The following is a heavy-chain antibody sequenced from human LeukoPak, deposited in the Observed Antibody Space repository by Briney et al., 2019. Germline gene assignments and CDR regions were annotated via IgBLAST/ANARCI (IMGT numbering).Heavy chain of an antibody. CDR2: IYSGGST. CDR3: ARDDSRGYFDY. Sequence: GGSLRLSCAASGFTVSSNYMSWVRQAPGKGLEWVSVIYSGGSTYYADSVKGRFTISRDNSKSTLYLQMNSLRAEDTAVYYCARDDSRGYFDYWGQGTLVTVSS. J-gene: IGHJ4*02. V-gene: IGHV3-53*01. CDR1: GFTVSSNY. D-gene: IGHD2-21*01.